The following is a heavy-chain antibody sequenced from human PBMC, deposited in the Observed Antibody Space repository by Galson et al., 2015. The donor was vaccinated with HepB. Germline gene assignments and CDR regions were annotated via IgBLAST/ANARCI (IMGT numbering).Heavy chain of an antibody. D-gene: IGHD6-19*01. V-gene: IGHV3-30*04. CDR3: ARGGYSSGWYLYYGMDV. CDR1: GFTFSSYA. CDR2: ISYDGSNK. Sequence: SLRLSCAASGFTFSSYAMHWVRQAPGKGLEWVAVISYDGSNKYYADSVKGRFTISRDNSKNTLYLQMNSLRAEDTAVYYCARGGYSSGWYLYYGMDVWGQGTTVTVSS. J-gene: IGHJ6*02.